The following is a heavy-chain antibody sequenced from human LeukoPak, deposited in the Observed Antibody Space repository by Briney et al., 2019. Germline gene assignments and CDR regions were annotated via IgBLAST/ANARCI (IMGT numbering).Heavy chain of an antibody. J-gene: IGHJ5*02. CDR3: ARVGGEYDFWSGYWYDWFDP. V-gene: IGHV3-7*01. Sequence: GGSLRLSCAASGFTFSSYWMSWVRQAPGKGLEWVANIKQDGSEKYYVDSVKGRFTISRDHAKNSLYLQMNSLRAEDTAVYYCARVGGEYDFWSGYWYDWFDPWGQGTLVTVSS. CDR2: IKQDGSEK. CDR1: GFTFSSYW. D-gene: IGHD3-3*01.